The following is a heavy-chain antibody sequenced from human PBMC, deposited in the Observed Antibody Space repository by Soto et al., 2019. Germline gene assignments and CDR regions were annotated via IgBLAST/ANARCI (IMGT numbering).Heavy chain of an antibody. CDR2: IIPILGTA. CDR3: AVDSGYCSGGSCSNLDY. CDR1: GGTFSSYA. D-gene: IGHD2-15*01. J-gene: IGHJ4*02. Sequence: QVQLVQSGAEVKKPGSSVKVSCKASGGTFSSYAISWVRQAPGQGLEWMGGIIPILGTANYAQKFQGRVTITADESTSTAYMELSSLRSEDTAVYYCAVDSGYCSGGSCSNLDYSGQGTLVTVSS. V-gene: IGHV1-69*01.